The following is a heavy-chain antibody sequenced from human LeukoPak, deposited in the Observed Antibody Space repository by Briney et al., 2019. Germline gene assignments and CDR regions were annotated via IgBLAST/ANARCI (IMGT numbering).Heavy chain of an antibody. CDR1: GFTFSSYS. V-gene: IGHV3-21*01. D-gene: IGHD2-15*01. CDR3: AKIPRSGGSCL. Sequence: GGSLRLSCAASGFTFSSYSMNWVRQAPGKGLEWVSSISSSSSYIYYADSVKGRFTISRGNAKNSPYLQMNSLRAEDTAVYYCAKIPRSGGSCLWGQGTLVTVSS. CDR2: ISSSSSYI. J-gene: IGHJ4*02.